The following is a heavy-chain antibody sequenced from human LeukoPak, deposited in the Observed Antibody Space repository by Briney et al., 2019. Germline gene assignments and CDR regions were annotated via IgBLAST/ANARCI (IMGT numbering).Heavy chain of an antibody. V-gene: IGHV4-59*01. Sequence: SETLSLTCTVSRGSISSYYWSWIRQPPGKGLEWIGYIYYSGSTNYNPSLKSRVTISVDTSKNQFSLKLSSVTAADTAVYYCARVRPLVGATSADAFDIWGQGTMVTVSS. CDR2: IYYSGST. CDR3: ARVRPLVGATSADAFDI. D-gene: IGHD1-26*01. CDR1: RGSISSYY. J-gene: IGHJ3*02.